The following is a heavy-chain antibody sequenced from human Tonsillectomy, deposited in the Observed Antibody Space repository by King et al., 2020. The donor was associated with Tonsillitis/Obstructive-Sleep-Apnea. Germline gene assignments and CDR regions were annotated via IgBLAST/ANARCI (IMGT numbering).Heavy chain of an antibody. J-gene: IGHJ3*02. D-gene: IGHD2-2*01. CDR1: GFIFSTYS. CDR2: ISSSSSYI. Sequence: VQLVESGGGLVKPGGSLRVSCAASGFIFSTYSMNWVRQAPGNGLEWVSSISSSSSYIFYADSVKGRFTISRDNAKNSLYLQMNSLRAEDTAVYYCARGIMVPAANDAFDIWGQGTMVTVSS. V-gene: IGHV3-21*01. CDR3: ARGIMVPAANDAFDI.